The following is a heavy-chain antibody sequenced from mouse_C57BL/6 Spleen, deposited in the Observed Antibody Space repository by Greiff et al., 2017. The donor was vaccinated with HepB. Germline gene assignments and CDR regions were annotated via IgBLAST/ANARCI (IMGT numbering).Heavy chain of an antibody. V-gene: IGHV10-1*01. J-gene: IGHJ4*01. CDR1: GFSFNTYA. D-gene: IGHD2-1*01. Sequence: EVKLMESGGGLVQPKGSLKLSCAASGFSFNTYAMNWVRQAPGKGLEWVARIRSKSNNYATYYADSVKDRFNISRDDSESMLYLQMNNLKTEDTAMYYCVSLYPPYAMDYWGQGTSVTVSS. CDR3: VSLYPPYAMDY. CDR2: IRSKSNNYAT.